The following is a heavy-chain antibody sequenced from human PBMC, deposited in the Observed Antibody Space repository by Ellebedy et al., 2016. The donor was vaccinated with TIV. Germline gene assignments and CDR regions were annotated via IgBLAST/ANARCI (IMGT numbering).Heavy chain of an antibody. CDR3: ARGTNFGVADVGHYMDV. CDR2: ISHSGST. Sequence: LRLXCAVSGGSISRAGYSWSWIRQPPGKGLEWIGYISHSGSTYYNSSLKSRLTISVDRSKNEFSLRVRSVTAADTAVYYCARGTNFGVADVGHYMDVWGKGTTVIVSS. D-gene: IGHD3-3*01. CDR1: GGSISRAGYS. V-gene: IGHV4-30-2*01. J-gene: IGHJ6*03.